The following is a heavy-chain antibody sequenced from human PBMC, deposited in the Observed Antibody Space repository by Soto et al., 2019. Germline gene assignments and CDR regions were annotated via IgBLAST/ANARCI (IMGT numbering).Heavy chain of an antibody. J-gene: IGHJ5*02. Sequence: ESGGGVVQPGRSLRLSCAASGFTFSNYGMHWVRQTPGKGLEWVAVISYDGSHEFYTDSVKGPFTISRDNSKNTLYLQMNRRITEDTAMYYCAKDPKCCTIGSHFLDNWFDPWGQGTLVTVSS. CDR3: AKDPKCCTIGSHFLDNWFDP. V-gene: IGHV3-30*18. CDR2: ISYDGSHE. D-gene: IGHD2-8*01. CDR1: GFTFSNYG.